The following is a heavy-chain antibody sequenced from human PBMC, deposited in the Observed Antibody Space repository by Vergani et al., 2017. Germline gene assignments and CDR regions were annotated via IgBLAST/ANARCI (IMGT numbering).Heavy chain of an antibody. CDR3: ARHRGAGGVFPSSYFYGMDV. J-gene: IGHJ6*02. CDR2: IHHSGDT. D-gene: IGHD3-10*01. Sequence: QVQLQESGPGLVKPSETLTLTCDVSDSSIMTNPYWGWFRQSPGKGLEWIGCIHHSGDTHYNSSLKRRVSISIVSSSKFSLSLTSVTAADTPIYYCARHRGAGGVFPSSYFYGMDVWGHGTTVTVSS. CDR1: DSSIMTNPY. V-gene: IGHV4-38-2*01.